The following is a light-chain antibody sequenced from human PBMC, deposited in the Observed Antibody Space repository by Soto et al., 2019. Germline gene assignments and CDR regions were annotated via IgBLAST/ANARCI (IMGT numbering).Light chain of an antibody. CDR3: QSYDSSLSGYV. V-gene: IGLV1-40*01. Sequence: QSVLTQPPSVSGAPGQRVTISCTGSSSNIGAGYDVHWYQQLPGTAPKLLIYANTNRPSGVPGRFSGSKSGTSASLAITGLQAEDEADYYCQSYDSSLSGYVFGGGTKVTVL. J-gene: IGLJ1*01. CDR2: ANT. CDR1: SSNIGAGYD.